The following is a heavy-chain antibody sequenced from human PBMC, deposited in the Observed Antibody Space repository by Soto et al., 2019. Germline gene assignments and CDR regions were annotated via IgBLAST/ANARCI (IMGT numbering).Heavy chain of an antibody. D-gene: IGHD4-17*01. CDR2: IYYSGST. Sequence: SETLSLTCTVSGGSISSYYWSWIRQPPGKGLEWIGYIYYSGSTNYNPSLKSRVTISVDTSKNQFSLKLSSVTAADTAVYYCARADYGYTEYYFDYWGQGTLVTVSS. V-gene: IGHV4-59*01. CDR1: GGSISSYY. CDR3: ARADYGYTEYYFDY. J-gene: IGHJ4*02.